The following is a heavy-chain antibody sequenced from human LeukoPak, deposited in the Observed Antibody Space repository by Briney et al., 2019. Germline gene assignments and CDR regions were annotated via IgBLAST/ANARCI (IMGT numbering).Heavy chain of an antibody. CDR3: ARGLTIFGVDYYYYYGMDV. CDR2: IYSGGST. J-gene: IGHJ6*02. Sequence: PGGSLRLSCAASGFTVSSNYMSWVRQAPGKGLEWVSVIYSGGSTYYADSVKGRFTISRDNSKNTLYLQMNSLRAEDTAVYYCARGLTIFGVDYYYYYGMDVWGQGTTVTVSS. V-gene: IGHV3-53*01. D-gene: IGHD3-3*01. CDR1: GFTVSSNY.